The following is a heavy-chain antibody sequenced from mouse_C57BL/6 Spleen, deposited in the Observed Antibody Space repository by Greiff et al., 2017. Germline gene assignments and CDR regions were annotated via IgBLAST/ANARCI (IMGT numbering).Heavy chain of an antibody. V-gene: IGHV5-9-1*02. CDR2: ISSGGDYI. J-gene: IGHJ1*03. D-gene: IGHD2-13*01. Sequence: EVQRVESGAGLVKPGGSLKLSCAASGFTFSSYAMSWVRLTPEQRLAWVAYISSGGDYIYYEDTLKGRVTLSRDNARNTLYLQMSSLKSEDTAMYYCTRDEYGDDLYFGVWGTRTTVTVAT. CDR3: TRDEYGDDLYFGV. CDR1: GFTFSSYA.